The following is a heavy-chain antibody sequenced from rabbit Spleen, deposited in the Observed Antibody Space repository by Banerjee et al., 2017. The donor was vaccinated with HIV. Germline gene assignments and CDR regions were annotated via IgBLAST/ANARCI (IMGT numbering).Heavy chain of an antibody. V-gene: IGHV1S40*01. J-gene: IGHJ3*01. Sequence: QSLEESGGDLVKPGASLTLTCTASGFTISSNYYMCWVRQAPGKGLECIACIYADFSGSTYYASWAKGRFTISSDNAQSTVDLKMTSLTAADTATYFCARAIVPWLGLTRLDLWGPGTLVTVS. CDR3: ARAIVPWLGLTRLDL. CDR2: IYADFSGST. D-gene: IGHD4-1*01. CDR1: GFTISSNYY.